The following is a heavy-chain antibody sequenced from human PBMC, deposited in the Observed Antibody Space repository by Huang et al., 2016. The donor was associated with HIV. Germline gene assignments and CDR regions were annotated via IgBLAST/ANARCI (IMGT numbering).Heavy chain of an antibody. D-gene: IGHD3-22*01. Sequence: QAQLMQSGPEVKKPGASVKVSCKTSGYSFTDYGITWVRQAPGQGPEWVGGIRAFNGDTERAQRLQGRVNLTTDTSTSMAYMELRSLRFDDTAVYFCARDPKYHRIGYYRQRRGIDVWGQGTMVSVSS. V-gene: IGHV1-18*01. CDR2: IRAFNGDT. J-gene: IGHJ3*01. CDR3: ARDPKYHRIGYYRQRRGIDV. CDR1: GYSFTDYG.